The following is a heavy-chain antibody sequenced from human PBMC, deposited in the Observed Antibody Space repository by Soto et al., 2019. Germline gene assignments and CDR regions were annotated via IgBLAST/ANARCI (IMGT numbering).Heavy chain of an antibody. CDR1: GFTFSSYA. V-gene: IGHV3-30-3*01. Sequence: QVQLVESGRGVVQPGRSLRLSCAASGFTFSSYAMHWVRQAPGKGLEWVAVISYDGSNKYYADSVKGRFTISRDNSKNTLYLHMNSLRAEDTAVYYCARDGPGSYYGSGAFDIWGQGTMVTVSS. J-gene: IGHJ3*02. CDR3: ARDGPGSYYGSGAFDI. CDR2: ISYDGSNK. D-gene: IGHD1-26*01.